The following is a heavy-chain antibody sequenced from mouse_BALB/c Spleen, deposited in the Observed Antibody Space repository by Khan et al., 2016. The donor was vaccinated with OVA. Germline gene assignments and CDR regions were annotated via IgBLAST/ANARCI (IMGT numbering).Heavy chain of an antibody. D-gene: IGHD2-14*01. CDR3: AREGAYYRSDGWFSY. V-gene: IGHV1-4*01. Sequence: VQLQQSGAEPARPGASVKMSCKASGYTFTTYTMHWVKQRPGQGLEWIGYINPSTGYTNYNQKFKDKSTLTADKSSSTAYMQLSSLTSDYSAVYYCAREGAYYRSDGWFSYWGQGTLVTVSA. J-gene: IGHJ3*01. CDR2: INPSTGYT. CDR1: GYTFTTYT.